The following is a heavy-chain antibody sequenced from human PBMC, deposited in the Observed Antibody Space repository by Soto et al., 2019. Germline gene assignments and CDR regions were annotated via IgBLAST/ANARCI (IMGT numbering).Heavy chain of an antibody. CDR1: GGSISSGDYS. CDR2: IYHSGST. J-gene: IGHJ5*02. V-gene: IGHV4-30-2*01. CDR3: ARWWMYAPRCDP. Sequence: QLQLQESGSGLVKPSQTLSLTCAVSGGSISSGDYSWSWIRQPPGKGLEWIGYIYHSGSTYYNPSLKSRVTISVDRSKNQFTLKLSSVTAADTAVYYCARWWMYAPRCDPWGQGTLVTVSS. D-gene: IGHD2-8*01.